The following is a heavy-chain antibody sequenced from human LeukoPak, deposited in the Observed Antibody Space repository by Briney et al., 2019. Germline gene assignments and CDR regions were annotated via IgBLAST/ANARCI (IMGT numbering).Heavy chain of an antibody. CDR2: FDPEDGET. Sequence: ASVKVSCKASGYTLTELSMHWVRQAPGKGLEWMGGFDPEDGETIYAQKFQGRVTMTEDTSTDTAYMELSSLRSEDTAMYYCATDLAYCSGGSCYDYWGQGTLVTVSS. D-gene: IGHD2-15*01. J-gene: IGHJ4*02. CDR1: GYTLTELS. V-gene: IGHV1-24*01. CDR3: ATDLAYCSGGSCYDY.